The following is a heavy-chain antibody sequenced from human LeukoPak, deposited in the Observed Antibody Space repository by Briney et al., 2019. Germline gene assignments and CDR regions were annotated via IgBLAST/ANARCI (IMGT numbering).Heavy chain of an antibody. D-gene: IGHD1-1*01. CDR1: GFTFGDHA. V-gene: IGHV3-49*04. Sequence: GGSLRLSCRGSGFTFGDHAMSWVRQAPGKGLEWVGFIRSKAYRGTTEYAPSVKGRFTISRDDSISIAYLQMNSLITEDTAFYFCTRGPKQLWTHNGMAVGGKGTTVTVPS. CDR2: IRSKAYRGTT. CDR3: TRGPKQLWTHNGMAV. J-gene: IGHJ6*04.